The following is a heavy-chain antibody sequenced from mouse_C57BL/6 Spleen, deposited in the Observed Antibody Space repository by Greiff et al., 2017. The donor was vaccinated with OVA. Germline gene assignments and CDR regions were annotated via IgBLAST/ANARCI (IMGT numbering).Heavy chain of an antibody. J-gene: IGHJ4*01. CDR2: INPNNGGT. V-gene: IGHV1-26*01. Sequence: EVQLKQSGPELVKPGASVKISCKASGYTFTDYYMNWVKQSHGKSLEWIGDINPNNGGTSYNQKFKGKATLTVDKSSSTAYMELRSLTSEDSAVYYCASGYSNYPYYAMDYWGQGTSVTVSS. CDR3: ASGYSNYPYYAMDY. CDR1: GYTFTDYY. D-gene: IGHD2-5*01.